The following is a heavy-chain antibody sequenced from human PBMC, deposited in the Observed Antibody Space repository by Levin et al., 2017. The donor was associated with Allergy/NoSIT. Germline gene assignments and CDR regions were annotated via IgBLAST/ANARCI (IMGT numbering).Heavy chain of an antibody. CDR3: AKDNSSGYSPQFDY. V-gene: IGHV3-30*18. D-gene: IGHD3-22*01. CDR1: GFTFRSYG. J-gene: IGHJ4*02. CDR2: ISYDGSGK. Sequence: GGSLRLSCAASGFTFRSYGMHWVRQAPGKGLEWLAVISYDGSGKYYADSVKGRFTISRDTSKNTLFLQMNSLRAEDTALYYCAKDNSSGYSPQFDYWGQGTLVTVSS.